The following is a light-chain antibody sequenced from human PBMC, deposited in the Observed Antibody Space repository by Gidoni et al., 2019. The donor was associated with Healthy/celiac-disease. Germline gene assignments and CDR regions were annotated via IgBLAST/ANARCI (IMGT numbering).Light chain of an antibody. CDR1: QSIRSW. CDR3: QQYNSYWT. V-gene: IGKV1-5*03. J-gene: IGKJ1*01. CDR2: QAS. Sequence: DIQMTQSPSTLSASVGDRVTITCRSSQSIRSWLDWYQQKPGKAPKLLIYQASSLEGGVPSRVSGSGSGTEFTITISSLQHDDFATYNCQQYNSYWTFGQGTKVEIK.